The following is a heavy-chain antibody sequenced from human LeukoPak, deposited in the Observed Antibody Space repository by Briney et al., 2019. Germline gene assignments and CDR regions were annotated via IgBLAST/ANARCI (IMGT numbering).Heavy chain of an antibody. Sequence: SETLSLTCAVYGGSFSGYYWSWIRQPPGKGLEWIGEINHSGSTNYNPSLKSRVTISVDTSKNQFSLKLSSVTAADTAVYYCRVVPAAMIVPPSGVNYYYYYGMDVWGQGTTVTVSS. V-gene: IGHV4-34*01. CDR3: RVVPAAMIVPPSGVNYYYYYGMDV. D-gene: IGHD2-2*01. CDR2: INHSGST. CDR1: GGSFSGYY. J-gene: IGHJ6*02.